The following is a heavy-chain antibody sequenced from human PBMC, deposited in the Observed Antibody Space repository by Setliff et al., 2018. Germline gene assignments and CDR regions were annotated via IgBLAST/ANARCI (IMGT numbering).Heavy chain of an antibody. Sequence: GGSLRLSCAASGFTFDDYAMHWVRQAPGKGLEWVSGISWNSGSIGNKYHADSVKGRFTISRDNSKNTLYLQMNSLRPEDTAVYYCARTCSGSGCYAGLESWGQGTPVTVSS. J-gene: IGHJ4*02. V-gene: IGHV3-9*01. CDR3: ARTCSGSGCYAGLES. CDR1: GFTFDDYA. CDR2: ISWNSGSI. D-gene: IGHD2-15*01.